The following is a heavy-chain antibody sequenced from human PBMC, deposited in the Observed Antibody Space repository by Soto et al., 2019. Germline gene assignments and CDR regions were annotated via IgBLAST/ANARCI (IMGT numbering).Heavy chain of an antibody. CDR2: ISSTGETT. Sequence: EVQLVESGGGLVPPGGSLRLSCAASGFTFSTYSMYWVRQAPGKGLEWVSFISSTGETTYYADSVKGRLTISRDNAKNSLFLQMYSLTAEDTAVYYCARDVRLPDYWGQGTLVTVSS. D-gene: IGHD3-10*02. CDR3: ARDVRLPDY. CDR1: GFTFSTYS. V-gene: IGHV3-48*01. J-gene: IGHJ4*02.